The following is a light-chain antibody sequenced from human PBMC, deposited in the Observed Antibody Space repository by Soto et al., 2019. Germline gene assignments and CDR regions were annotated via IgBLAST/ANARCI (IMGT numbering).Light chain of an antibody. CDR1: SSNIGSNT. J-gene: IGLJ2*01. Sequence: QSVLTQPPSASGTPGQRVTISCSGSSSNIGSNTVNWYQQLPGTAPKLLIYSNNQRPSGVPDRFSGSKSGTSASLGISGLQSEDEVDYYCAAWDDNLNGVVFGGGTELTVL. V-gene: IGLV1-44*01. CDR2: SNN. CDR3: AAWDDNLNGVV.